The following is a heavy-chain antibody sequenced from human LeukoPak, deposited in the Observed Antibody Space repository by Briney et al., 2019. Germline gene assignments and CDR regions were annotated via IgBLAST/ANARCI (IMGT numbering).Heavy chain of an antibody. D-gene: IGHD7-27*01. V-gene: IGHV4-39*01. CDR3: ARHSAGDGIDY. CDR1: GGSISITNYY. Sequence: SETLSLTCTVSGGSISITNYYWAWIRQPPGKGLEYIGSIYYSGSTSYNPSLKSRVTISVGMSKNQFSLKVNSMTATDTAVFYCARHSAGDGIDYWGQGTLVTVSS. CDR2: IYYSGST. J-gene: IGHJ4*02.